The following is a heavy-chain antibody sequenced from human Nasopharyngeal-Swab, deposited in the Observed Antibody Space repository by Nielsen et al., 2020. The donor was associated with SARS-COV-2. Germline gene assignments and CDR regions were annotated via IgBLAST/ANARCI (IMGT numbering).Heavy chain of an antibody. CDR1: GGSISSGGYY. CDR3: VRGEYGNSANWFDP. D-gene: IGHD4-11*01. Sequence: TLSLTCTVSGGSISSGGYYWSWIRQHPGKGLEWIGYIYYSGSTYYNPSLTSRVTISIDNSRNQFSLRLTSVTAADTAVYYCVRGEYGNSANWFDPWGQGALVTVSS. J-gene: IGHJ5*02. V-gene: IGHV4-31*03. CDR2: IYYSGST.